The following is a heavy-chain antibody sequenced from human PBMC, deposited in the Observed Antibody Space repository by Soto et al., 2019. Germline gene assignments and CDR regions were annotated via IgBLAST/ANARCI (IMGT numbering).Heavy chain of an antibody. V-gene: IGHV4-39*01. CDR3: RRSSRYSTDV. D-gene: IGHD6-13*01. CDR2: IYSIGNT. J-gene: IGHJ6*02. CDR1: GDSIRSSSY. Sequence: PSETLSLTCTVSGDSIRSSSYWGWIRQPPGKGLEWIGSIYSIGNTYYNPSLNSQVTISVDTSKNQFSLNVISATAADTAVYYCRRSSRYSTDVWGQGTTVS.